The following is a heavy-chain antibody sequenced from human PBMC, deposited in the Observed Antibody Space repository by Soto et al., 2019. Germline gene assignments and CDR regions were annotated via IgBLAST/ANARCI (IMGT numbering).Heavy chain of an antibody. CDR3: ATVDEGGSSVSCFDT. CDR1: GGSISNYY. J-gene: IGHJ5*02. D-gene: IGHD3-10*01. CDR2: IYSSGTT. Sequence: PSETLSLTCTVSGGSISNYYWSWIRQPPGKGLEWIGYIYSSGTTNYNPSLKSRVTISVDTSKKQFSLKLTSVTAADTAVYYCATVDEGGSSVSCFDTWGQGTLVTVSS. V-gene: IGHV4-59*01.